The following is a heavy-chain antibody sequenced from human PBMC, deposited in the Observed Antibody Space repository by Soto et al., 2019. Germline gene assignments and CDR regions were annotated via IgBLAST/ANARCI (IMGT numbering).Heavy chain of an antibody. D-gene: IGHD6-19*01. CDR2: SSVYNDHT. J-gene: IGHJ4*02. CDR3: ARDAQSWLVRHPDY. V-gene: IGHV1-18*04. Sequence: GASVKVSCKASGYTFTNYGISWVRQAPGQGLEWMGWSSVYNDHTKYAQKFQGRVTLTTDTSTNTAYMELSSLRSDDTAVYYCARDAQSWLVRHPDYWGQGTLVTVSS. CDR1: GYTFTNYG.